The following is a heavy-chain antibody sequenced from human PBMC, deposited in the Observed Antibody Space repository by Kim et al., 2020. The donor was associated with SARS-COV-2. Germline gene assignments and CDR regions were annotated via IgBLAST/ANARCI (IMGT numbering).Heavy chain of an antibody. CDR1: GFTFSSYA. Sequence: GGSLRLSCAASGFTFSSYAMSWVRQAPGKGLEWVSAISGSGGSTYYADSVKGRFTISRDHSKNTLYLQMNSLRAEDTAVYYCAKSIAAAGHYYYGMDVWGQGTSVPVSS. D-gene: IGHD6-13*01. CDR2: ISGSGGST. CDR3: AKSIAAAGHYYYGMDV. V-gene: IGHV3-23*01. J-gene: IGHJ6*02.